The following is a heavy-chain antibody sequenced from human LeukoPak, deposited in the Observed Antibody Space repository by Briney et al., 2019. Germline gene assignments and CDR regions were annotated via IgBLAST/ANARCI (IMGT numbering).Heavy chain of an antibody. D-gene: IGHD6-19*01. V-gene: IGHV3-23*01. CDR1: GFTFSSYA. J-gene: IGHJ4*02. CDR2: ISGSGGST. CDR3: AKDFEPTYSSGWER. Sequence: GGCLRLSCAASGFTFSSYAMSWVRQAPGKGLEWDSVISGSGGSTYYADSVKGRFTISRDNSKNTLYLQMNSLRAEDTAVYYCAKDFEPTYSSGWERWGQGTLVTVSS.